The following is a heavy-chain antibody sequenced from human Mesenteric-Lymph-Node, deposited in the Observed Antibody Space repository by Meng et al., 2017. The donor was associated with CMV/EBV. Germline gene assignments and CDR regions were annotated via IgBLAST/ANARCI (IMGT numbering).Heavy chain of an antibody. CDR1: GYTLTELS. J-gene: IGHJ6*02. Sequence: ASAKVSCKVSGYTLTELSRHWVRQAPGKGLEWMGGFYPEDGETIYAQKFQGRVTMTEDTSTDTAYMELGNLRPEDTAVYYCATGSRAAGDYYYYGMDVWGQGTTVTVSS. D-gene: IGHD6-13*01. CDR2: FYPEDGET. V-gene: IGHV1-24*01. CDR3: ATGSRAAGDYYYYGMDV.